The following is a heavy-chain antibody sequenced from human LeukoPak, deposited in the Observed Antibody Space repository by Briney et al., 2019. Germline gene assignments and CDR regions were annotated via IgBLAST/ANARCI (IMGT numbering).Heavy chain of an antibody. CDR3: ATALGDFWSGYTLYYFDY. CDR1: GYTLTELS. J-gene: IGHJ4*02. CDR2: FDPEDGET. D-gene: IGHD3-3*01. V-gene: IGHV1-24*01. Sequence: ASVKVSCKXSGYTLTELSMHWARQAPGKGLEWMGGFDPEDGETIYAQKFQGRVTMTEDTSTDTAYMELSSLRSEDTAVYYCATALGDFWSGYTLYYFDYWGQGTLVTVSS.